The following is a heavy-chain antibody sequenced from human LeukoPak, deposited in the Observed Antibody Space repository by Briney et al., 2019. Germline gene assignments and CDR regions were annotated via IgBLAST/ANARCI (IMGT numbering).Heavy chain of an antibody. D-gene: IGHD3-16*01. V-gene: IGHV4-59*03. CDR2: IYSSGSA. CDR1: GGSISGYY. J-gene: IGHJ5*02. CDR3: ARLHASRAEEFDP. Sequence: PSETLSLTCTVSGGSISGYYWSWIRQPPGKGLEWIGYIYSSGSASYNPSLISRVTILVDTSENQFSLTLTSVTAADTAVYYCARLHASRAEEFDPWGQGTLVTVSS.